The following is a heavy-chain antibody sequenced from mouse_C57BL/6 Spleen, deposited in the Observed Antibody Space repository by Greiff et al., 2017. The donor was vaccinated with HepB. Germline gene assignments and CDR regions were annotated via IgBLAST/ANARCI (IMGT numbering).Heavy chain of an antibody. CDR1: GFTFSSYA. J-gene: IGHJ3*01. D-gene: IGHD3-2*02. CDR2: ISDGGSYT. CDR3: ARDGSSGFAY. Sequence: DVMLVESGGGLVKPGGSLKLSCAASGFTFSSYAMSWVRQTPEKRLEWVATISDGGSYTYYPDNVKGRFTISRDNAKNNLYLQMSHLKSEDTAMYYCARDGSSGFAYWGQGTLVTVSA. V-gene: IGHV5-4*01.